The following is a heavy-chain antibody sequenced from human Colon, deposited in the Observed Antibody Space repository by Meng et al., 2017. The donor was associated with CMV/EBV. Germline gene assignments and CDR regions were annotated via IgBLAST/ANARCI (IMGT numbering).Heavy chain of an antibody. CDR1: GHTFTGYY. J-gene: IGHJ4*02. CDR2: INPNSGGT. V-gene: IGHV1-2*02. D-gene: IGHD3-10*01. Sequence: VQHVRAGVDGSKPGPSFTLACKASGHTFTGYYMHWVRQALGQWLEWMGWINPNSGGTNYAQKFQGRVTMTRDTSISTAYMELSRLRSDDTAVYYCARDLRVWFGEFKNWGQGTLVTVSS. CDR3: ARDLRVWFGEFKN.